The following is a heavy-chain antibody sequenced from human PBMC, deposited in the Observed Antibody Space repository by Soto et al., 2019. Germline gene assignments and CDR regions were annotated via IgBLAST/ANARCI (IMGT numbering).Heavy chain of an antibody. CDR3: ARDGGVLRYFDCLLLNWFNP. CDR1: GYTFTSYG. D-gene: IGHD3-9*01. CDR2: ISAYNGNT. J-gene: IGHJ5*02. V-gene: IGHV1-18*01. Sequence: ASVKVSCKASGYTFTSYGISWVRQAPGQGLEWMGWISAYNGNTNYAQKLQGRVTMTTDTSTSTAYMELRSLRSDDTAVYYCARDGGVLRYFDCLLLNWFNPWGQGTRVTVSS.